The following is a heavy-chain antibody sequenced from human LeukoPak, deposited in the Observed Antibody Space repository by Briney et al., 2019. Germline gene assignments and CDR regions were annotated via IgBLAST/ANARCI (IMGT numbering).Heavy chain of an antibody. CDR1: GFTFSSYG. J-gene: IGHJ5*02. CDR3: SKAQWELRGWFDP. D-gene: IGHD1-26*01. CDR2: ISGSGGST. V-gene: IGHV3-23*01. Sequence: GGSLRLSCAASGFTFSSYGMSWVRQAPGKGLEWVSAISGSGGSTYYADSVKGRFTISRDNSKNTLYLQMNSLRAEDTAVYYCSKAQWELRGWFDPWGQGTLVTVSS.